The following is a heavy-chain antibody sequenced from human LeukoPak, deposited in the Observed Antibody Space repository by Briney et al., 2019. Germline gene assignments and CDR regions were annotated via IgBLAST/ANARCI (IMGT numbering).Heavy chain of an antibody. CDR2: ISSTGGST. CDR1: GFIFTNYA. Sequence: GGSLRLSCAASGFIFTNYAMTWVRQAPVKGLEWVSGISSTGGSTYYADSVKGRFTISRDNSKNTLYLQMNSLRAEDTAVYYCAKDPDYDSSGYAHDWGQGTLVTVSS. D-gene: IGHD3-22*01. CDR3: AKDPDYDSSGYAHD. V-gene: IGHV3-23*01. J-gene: IGHJ4*02.